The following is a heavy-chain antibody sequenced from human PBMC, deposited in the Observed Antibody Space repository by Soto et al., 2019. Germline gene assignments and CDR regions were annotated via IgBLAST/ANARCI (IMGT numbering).Heavy chain of an antibody. CDR3: TTDYGDYTHYYYGMDV. V-gene: IGHV3-15*01. D-gene: IGHD4-17*01. CDR2: IKSKTDGGTT. CDR1: GFTFSNAW. J-gene: IGHJ6*02. Sequence: GSLRLSCAASGFTFSNAWMSWVRQAPGKGLEWVGRIKSKTDGGTTDYAAPVKGRFTISRDDSKSTLYLQMNSLKTEDTAVYYCTTDYGDYTHYYYGMDVWGQGTTVTVSS.